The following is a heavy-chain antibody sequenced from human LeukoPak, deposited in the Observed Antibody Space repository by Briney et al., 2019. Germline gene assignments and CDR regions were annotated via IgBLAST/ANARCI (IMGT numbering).Heavy chain of an antibody. CDR3: ARDFAIPFDI. CDR2: IYYSGST. CDR1: GGSISSSAYY. J-gene: IGHJ3*02. V-gene: IGHV4-39*07. Sequence: PSETLSLTCAVSGGSISSSAYYWGWIRQPPGKGLEWIGSIYYSGSTYYNASLKSRVTISIDTSKNQFSLKLSSVTAADTAVYYCARDFAIPFDIWGQGTMVTVSS.